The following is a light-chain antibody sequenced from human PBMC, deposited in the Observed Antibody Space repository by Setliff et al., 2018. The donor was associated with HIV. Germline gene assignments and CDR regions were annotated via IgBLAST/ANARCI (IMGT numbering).Light chain of an antibody. CDR2: DVN. CDR1: SSDIGGYGL. V-gene: IGLV2-23*02. J-gene: IGLJ2*01. CDR3: CSYAGSSTLT. Sequence: QSALTQPASVSGSPGQSITISCTGPSSDIGGYGLVSWYQQHPGRAPKLIIYDVNKWPSGISNRFSGSKSGNTASLTISGLQSDDEADYYCCSYAGSSTLTFGRGTKVTVL.